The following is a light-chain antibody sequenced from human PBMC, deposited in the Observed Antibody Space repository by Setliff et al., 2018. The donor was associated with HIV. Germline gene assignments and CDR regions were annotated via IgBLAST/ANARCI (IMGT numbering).Light chain of an antibody. V-gene: IGKV3-20*01. Sequence: EIVLTQSPGILSLSPGERATLSCRASQSVSSSYLAWYQQKLGQAPRLLINGASNRATGIPDRFSGSGSGTDFTLTISRLEPEDFAVYYCQQYGSSRKTFGQGTKV. CDR2: GAS. CDR3: QQYGSSRKT. CDR1: QSVSSSY. J-gene: IGKJ1*01.